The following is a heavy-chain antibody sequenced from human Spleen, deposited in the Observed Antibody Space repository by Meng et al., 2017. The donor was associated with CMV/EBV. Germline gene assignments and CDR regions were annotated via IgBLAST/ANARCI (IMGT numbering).Heavy chain of an antibody. CDR3: ARDPGPGYCSSTSCPLNYYYGMDV. J-gene: IGHJ6*02. CDR2: IYSGGSST. V-gene: IGHV3-23*03. Sequence: GGSLRLSCAASGFTFSSYAMSWVRQAPGKGLEWVSVIYSGGSSTYYADSVKGRFTISRDNSKNTLYLQMNSLRAEDTAVYYCARDPGPGYCSSTSCPLNYYYGMDVWGQGTTVTVSS. D-gene: IGHD2-2*01. CDR1: GFTFSSYA.